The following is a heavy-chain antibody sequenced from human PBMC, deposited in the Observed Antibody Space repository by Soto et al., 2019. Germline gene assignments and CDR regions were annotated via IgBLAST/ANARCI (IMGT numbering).Heavy chain of an antibody. D-gene: IGHD3-16*01. V-gene: IGHV3-23*01. CDR2: ISDSGGNT. J-gene: IGHJ4*02. CDR1: GFTFNSYA. CDR3: AKRTVGDH. Sequence: EVQLLESGGGLVQPGGSLRLSCAASGFTFNSYAMSWVRQAPGKGLEWVSTISDSGGNTYYVDSVKGRFTISRDNSKNPLYLQMNSLRAEDTAVYYCAKRTVGDHWGQGTLVTVSS.